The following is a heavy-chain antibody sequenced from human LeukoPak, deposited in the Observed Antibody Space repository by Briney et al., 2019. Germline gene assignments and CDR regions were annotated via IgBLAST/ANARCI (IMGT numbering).Heavy chain of an antibody. Sequence: GASVKVSCKASGYTFTSYGISWVRQAPGQGLEWMGWISAYNGNTNYAQKLQGRVTMTTDTSTSTAYMELRSLRSDDTAVYYCARAPRSSYHHYNIPPGDFDYWGQGTLVTVSS. CDR1: GYTFTSYG. V-gene: IGHV1-18*01. CDR3: ARAPRSSYHHYNIPPGDFDY. J-gene: IGHJ4*02. D-gene: IGHD2-15*01. CDR2: ISAYNGNT.